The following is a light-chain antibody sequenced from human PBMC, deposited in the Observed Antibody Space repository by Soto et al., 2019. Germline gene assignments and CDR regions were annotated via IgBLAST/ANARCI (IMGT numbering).Light chain of an antibody. CDR3: CSYAGSSTSFV. CDR1: SSDVGSYNL. J-gene: IGLJ1*01. V-gene: IGLV2-23*02. CDR2: EVS. Sequence: QSVLTQPASVSGSPGQSITISCTGTSSDVGSYNLVSWYQQHPGKAPKLMIYEVSKRPSGVSNRFSGSKSGNTASLTISGLQAEDEADYCCCSYAGSSTSFVLGTGTKVTVL.